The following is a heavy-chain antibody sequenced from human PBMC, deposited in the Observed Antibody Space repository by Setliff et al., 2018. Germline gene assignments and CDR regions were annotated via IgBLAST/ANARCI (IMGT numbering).Heavy chain of an antibody. D-gene: IGHD3-22*01. V-gene: IGHV1-69*05. CDR2: TIPMFGAI. CDR1: GGTFSSYG. Sequence: SVKVSCKASGGTFSSYGISWVRQAPGQGLEWMGGTIPMFGAIDYARKFQGRVTIITDESTSTAYMQLSSLGSEDTAVYYCVREGVDSRSSTDYRYYMDVWGKGTTVTVSS. CDR3: VREGVDSRSSTDYRYYMDV. J-gene: IGHJ6*03.